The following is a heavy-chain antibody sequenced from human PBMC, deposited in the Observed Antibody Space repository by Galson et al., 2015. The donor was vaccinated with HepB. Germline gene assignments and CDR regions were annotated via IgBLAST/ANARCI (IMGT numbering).Heavy chain of an antibody. Sequence: SVKVSCKASGGSLQRYAISWVRQAPGQGLEWVGGVMPIFGIAKYTQKFQDRVTITADEFTDTAYMELNSLTSEDTAVYYCAHFIGGASSDWGQGTLVTVSS. CDR2: VMPIFGIA. D-gene: IGHD3-16*01. J-gene: IGHJ4*02. V-gene: IGHV1-69*13. CDR1: GGSLQRYA. CDR3: AHFIGGASSD.